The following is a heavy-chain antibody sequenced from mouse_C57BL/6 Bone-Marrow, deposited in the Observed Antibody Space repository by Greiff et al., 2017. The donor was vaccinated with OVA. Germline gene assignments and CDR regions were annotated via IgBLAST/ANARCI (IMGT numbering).Heavy chain of an antibody. D-gene: IGHD1-1*02. J-gene: IGHJ4*01. CDR3: AGGSLYAMDY. Sequence: VQLQQPGAELVKPGASVKLSCKASGPTSPIYWMHWVKQRPGQGLEWIGMIHPNSGSTNYNEKFKSKATLTVDKSSSTAYMQLSSLTSEDSAVYYCAGGSLYAMDYWGQGTSVTVSS. CDR2: IHPNSGST. CDR1: GPTSPIYW. V-gene: IGHV1-64*01.